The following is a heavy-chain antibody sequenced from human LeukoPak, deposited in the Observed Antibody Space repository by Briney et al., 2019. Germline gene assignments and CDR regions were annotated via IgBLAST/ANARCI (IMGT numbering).Heavy chain of an antibody. CDR3: ARGLAFWGLGELSFHLPPVDY. V-gene: IGHV3-30*02. CDR1: GFTFSSYG. CDR2: IRYDGNNK. J-gene: IGHJ4*02. Sequence: PGGSLRLSCAASGFTFSSYGMHWVRQAPGKGLEWVAFIRYDGNNKYYADSVKGRFTISRDTSKNTLYLQMNSLTPEDTAVYYCARGLAFWGLGELSFHLPPVDYWGQGTLVTVSS. D-gene: IGHD3-16*02.